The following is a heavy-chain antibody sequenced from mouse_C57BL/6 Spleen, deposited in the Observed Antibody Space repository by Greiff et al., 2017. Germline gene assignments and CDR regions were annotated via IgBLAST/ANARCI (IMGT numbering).Heavy chain of an antibody. V-gene: IGHV1-82*01. CDR2: IYPGDGDT. CDR3: ARQGDGNYNYFDY. CDR1: GYAFSSSW. J-gene: IGHJ2*01. Sequence: VQGVESGPELVKPGASVKISCKASGYAFSSSWMNWVKQRPGKGLEWIGRIYPGDGDTNYNGKFKGKATLTADKSSSTAYMQLSSLTSEDSAVYCCARQGDGNYNYFDYWGQGTTLTVSS. D-gene: IGHD2-1*01.